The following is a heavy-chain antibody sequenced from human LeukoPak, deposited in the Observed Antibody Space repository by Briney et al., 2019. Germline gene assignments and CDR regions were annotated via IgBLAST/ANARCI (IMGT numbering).Heavy chain of an antibody. V-gene: IGHV4-4*07. CDR1: GGSISSYY. Sequence: SGTLSLTCTVSGGSISSYYWSWIRQPAGKGLEWIGRIYTSGSTNYNPSLKSRVTMSVDTSKNQFSLKLSSVTAADTAVYYCARDQKPAARGWRFDPWGQGTLVTVSS. CDR2: IYTSGST. J-gene: IGHJ5*02. CDR3: ARDQKPAARGWRFDP. D-gene: IGHD2-2*01.